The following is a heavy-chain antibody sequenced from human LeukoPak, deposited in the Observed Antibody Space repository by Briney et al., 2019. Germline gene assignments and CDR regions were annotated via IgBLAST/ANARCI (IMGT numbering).Heavy chain of an antibody. CDR2: INHSGST. Sequence: KPSQTLSLTCTVSGGSISSYYWSWIRQPPGKGLEWIGEINHSGSTNYNPSLKSRVTISVDTSKNQFSLKLSSVTAADTAVYYCARGDPPDYWGQGTLVTVSS. CDR3: ARGDPPDY. CDR1: GGSISSYY. J-gene: IGHJ4*02. V-gene: IGHV4-34*01.